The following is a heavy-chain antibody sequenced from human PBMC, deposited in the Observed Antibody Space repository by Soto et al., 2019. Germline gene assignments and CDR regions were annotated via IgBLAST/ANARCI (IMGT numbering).Heavy chain of an antibody. CDR3: AKDLWFGELFDY. D-gene: IGHD3-10*01. CDR1: GFTFSSYA. V-gene: IGHV3-23*01. Sequence: LRLSCAASGFTFSSYAMSWVRQAPGKGLEWVSAISGSGGSTYYADSVKGRFTISRDNSKNTLYLQMNSLRAEDTAVYYCAKDLWFGELFDYWGQGTLVTVSS. J-gene: IGHJ4*02. CDR2: ISGSGGST.